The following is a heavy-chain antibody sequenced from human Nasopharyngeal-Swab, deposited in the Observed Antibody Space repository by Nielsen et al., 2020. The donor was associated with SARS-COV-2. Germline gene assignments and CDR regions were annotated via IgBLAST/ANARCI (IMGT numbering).Heavy chain of an antibody. CDR1: GLGFSNYE. Sequence: GGSLRLSCAASGLGFSNYEMNWVRQAPGKGLEWVSSISSSGSYIYYADSVKGRFTITRDNAQDSLYLEMNNLRAEDTAVYYCARCIKGALGGFDYWGQGTLVTVSS. D-gene: IGHD1-14*01. V-gene: IGHV3-21*01. J-gene: IGHJ4*02. CDR3: ARCIKGALGGFDY. CDR2: ISSSGSYI.